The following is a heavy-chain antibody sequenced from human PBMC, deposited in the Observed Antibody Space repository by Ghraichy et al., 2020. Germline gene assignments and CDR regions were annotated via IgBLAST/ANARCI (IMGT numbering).Heavy chain of an antibody. V-gene: IGHV3-30*02. CDR2: IRYDGSNK. CDR3: AKDRSSSWYGENHYYYGMDV. J-gene: IGHJ6*02. D-gene: IGHD6-13*01. Sequence: GGSLRLSCAASGFTFSSYGMHWVRQAPGKGLEWVAFIRYDGSNKYYADSVKGRFTISRDNSKNTLYLQMNSLRAEDTAVYYCAKDRSSSWYGENHYYYGMDVWGQGTTVTVSS. CDR1: GFTFSSYG.